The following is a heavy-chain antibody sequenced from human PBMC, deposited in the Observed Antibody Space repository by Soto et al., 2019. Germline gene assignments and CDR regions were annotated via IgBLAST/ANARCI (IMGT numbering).Heavy chain of an antibody. D-gene: IGHD3-3*01. CDR1: GGSFSAHY. J-gene: IGHJ4*02. Sequence: FETLSLPRGIYGGSFSAHYWSWIRQSPGKGLEWLGEINHAGSTDYNPSLKSRVTISADTSKNQFSLNLTSVTAADTAVYYCATGGLFSVWGQGTPVTVSS. CDR3: ATGGLFSV. V-gene: IGHV4-34*01. CDR2: INHAGST.